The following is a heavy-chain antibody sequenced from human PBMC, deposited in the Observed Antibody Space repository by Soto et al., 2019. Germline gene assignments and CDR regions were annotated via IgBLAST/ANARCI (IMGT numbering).Heavy chain of an antibody. D-gene: IGHD5-12*01. V-gene: IGHV1-69*02. CDR1: GDTFSSYT. CDR3: VRGRPEMATEYNWFDP. CDR2: IIPILGIP. Sequence: QVQLVQSGAEVKKPGSSVKVSCKASGDTFSSYTINWVRQAPGQGLEWMGRIIPILGIPNYAQKFQGRVTITADKSTSTAYMELSSLRSEDTAMYYCVRGRPEMATEYNWFDPWGQGTLVTVSS. J-gene: IGHJ5*02.